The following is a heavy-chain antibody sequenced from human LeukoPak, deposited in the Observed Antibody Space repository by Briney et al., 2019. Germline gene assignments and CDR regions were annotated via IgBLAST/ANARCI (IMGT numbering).Heavy chain of an antibody. D-gene: IGHD2-15*01. V-gene: IGHV1-46*01. CDR1: GYTFSTYY. CDR3: ASSDCSGGSCFILDY. CDR2: INPSSRST. J-gene: IGHJ4*02. Sequence: ASVKVSCKASGYTFSTYYLHWVRQAPGQGLEWMGIINPSSRSTTYAQTFEGRVTMTSDTSTSTVYMELSRLRSEDTAVYYCASSDCSGGSCFILDYWGQGTLVNVSS.